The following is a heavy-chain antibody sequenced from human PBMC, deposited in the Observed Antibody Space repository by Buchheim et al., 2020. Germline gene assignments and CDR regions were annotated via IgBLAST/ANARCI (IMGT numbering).Heavy chain of an antibody. V-gene: IGHV3-30*18. CDR2: VSYDGSNK. CDR3: AKPPDYDFWSGYYAVYY. Sequence: QVQLVESGGGVVQPGRSLRLSCAASGFTFSTYAMHWVRQAPGKGLEWVAVVSYDGSNKYYADSVKGRFTISRDNSKNTLYLQMNSLRAEDTTVYYCAKPPDYDFWSGYYAVYYCGQRTL. J-gene: IGHJ4*02. D-gene: IGHD3-3*01. CDR1: GFTFSTYA.